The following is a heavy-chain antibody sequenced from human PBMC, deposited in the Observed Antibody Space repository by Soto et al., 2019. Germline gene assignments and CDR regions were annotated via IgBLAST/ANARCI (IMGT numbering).Heavy chain of an antibody. CDR3: ATAISATTFDQ. Sequence: QVHLVQSGAEVKAPGASVRISCAPSGNIFNDYEIHWLRQAPGQRLEWMGWINGGNGNTGSPQRFQSRVTMSRDTSAQTSYVELRSLSPEDTAVYYCATAISATTFDQWGQVTLVTVSP. CDR2: INGGNGNT. J-gene: IGHJ4*02. V-gene: IGHV1-3*01. CDR1: GNIFNDYE.